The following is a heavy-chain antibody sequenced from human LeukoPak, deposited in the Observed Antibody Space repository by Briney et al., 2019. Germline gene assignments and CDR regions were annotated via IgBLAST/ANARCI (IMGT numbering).Heavy chain of an antibody. J-gene: IGHJ4*02. CDR2: INHSGST. CDR1: GGSFSGYY. D-gene: IGHD2-2*01. V-gene: IGHV4-34*01. CDR3: ARLKGCSSTSC. Sequence: ASETLSLTCAVYGGSFSGYYWSWIRQPPGKGLEWIGEINHSGSTNYNPSLKSRVTIPVDTSKNQFSLKLSSVTAADTAVYYCARLKGCSSTSCWGQGTLVTVSS.